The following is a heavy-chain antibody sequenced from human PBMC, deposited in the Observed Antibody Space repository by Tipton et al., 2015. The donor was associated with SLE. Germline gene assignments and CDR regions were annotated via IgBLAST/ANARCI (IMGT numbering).Heavy chain of an antibody. Sequence: LRLSCTVSGGSVSSGSYFWSWIRQPPGKGLEWIGYIYYSGSTNYNPFLKSRVTISVDTSKNQFSLKLSSVTAADTAVYYCARGLQQLVRNYYYYMDVWGKGTTVTVSS. CDR1: GGSVSSGSYF. D-gene: IGHD6-13*01. J-gene: IGHJ6*03. CDR2: IYYSGST. CDR3: ARGLQQLVRNYYYYMDV. V-gene: IGHV4-61*01.